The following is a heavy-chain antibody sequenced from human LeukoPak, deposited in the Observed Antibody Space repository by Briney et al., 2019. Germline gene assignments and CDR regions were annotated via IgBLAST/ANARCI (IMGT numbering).Heavy chain of an antibody. CDR3: AKDYAPGYSSGWYAFDY. J-gene: IGHJ4*02. V-gene: IGHV3-23*01. CDR2: ISGSGGST. D-gene: IGHD6-19*01. Sequence: PGGSLRLSCAASGFTFSSYSMNWVRQAPGKGLEWVSAISGSGGSTYYADSVKGRFTISRDNSKNTLYLQMNSLRAEDTAVYYCAKDYAPGYSSGWYAFDYWGQGTLVTVSS. CDR1: GFTFSSYS.